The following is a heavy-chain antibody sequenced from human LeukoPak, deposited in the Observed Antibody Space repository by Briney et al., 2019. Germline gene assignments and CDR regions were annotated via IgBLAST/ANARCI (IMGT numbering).Heavy chain of an antibody. J-gene: IGHJ3*02. CDR1: GGSISSYY. CDR3: ARDRGVAGGNAFDI. V-gene: IGHV4-59*01. D-gene: IGHD6-19*01. CDR2: IYYSGST. Sequence: SETLSLTCTVSGGSISSYYWSWIRQPPGKGLGWIGYIYYSGSTNYNPSLKSRVTISVDTSKNQFSLKLSSVTAADTAVYYCARDRGVAGGNAFDIWGQGTMVTVSS.